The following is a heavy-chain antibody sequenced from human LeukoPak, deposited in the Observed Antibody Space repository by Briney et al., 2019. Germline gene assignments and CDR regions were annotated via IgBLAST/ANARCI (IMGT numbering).Heavy chain of an antibody. V-gene: IGHV1-18*01. CDR3: ARVRGVMIGRDWFDP. D-gene: IGHD3-10*01. CDR1: GYTFTSYG. J-gene: IGHJ5*02. Sequence: GASVKVSCKASGYTFTSYGISWVRQAPGQGLEWMGWISAYNGNTNYAQKLQGRVTMTTDTSTSTAYMELRSLRSDGTAVYYCARVRGVMIGRDWFDPWGQGTLVTVSS. CDR2: ISAYNGNT.